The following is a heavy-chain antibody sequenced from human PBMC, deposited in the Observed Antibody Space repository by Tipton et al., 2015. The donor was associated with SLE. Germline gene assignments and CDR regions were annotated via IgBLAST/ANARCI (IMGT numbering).Heavy chain of an antibody. CDR2: ISSDGSST. Sequence: SLRLSCAASGFTFSSYWMHWVRQAPGKGLVWVSRISSDGSSTVYADSVKGRFTISRDKAKNTLYLQMNSLRAEDSAVYYCVRGRLLLGCWGQGALVTVPS. J-gene: IGHJ1*01. D-gene: IGHD2-21*01. CDR3: VRGRLLLGC. CDR1: GFTFSSYW. V-gene: IGHV3-74*01.